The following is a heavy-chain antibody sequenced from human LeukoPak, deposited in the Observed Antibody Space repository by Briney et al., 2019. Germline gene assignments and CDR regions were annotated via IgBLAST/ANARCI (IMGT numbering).Heavy chain of an antibody. D-gene: IGHD6-13*01. CDR3: AREGSSIAAATNWFDP. Sequence: PGGSLRLSCAASGFTFSSYSMNWVRQAPGKGLEWVSSISSSSSYIYYADSVKGRFTISRDNAKNSLYLQVNSLRAEDTAVYYCAREGSSIAAATNWFDPWGQGTLVTVSS. CDR2: ISSSSSYI. J-gene: IGHJ5*02. CDR1: GFTFSSYS. V-gene: IGHV3-21*01.